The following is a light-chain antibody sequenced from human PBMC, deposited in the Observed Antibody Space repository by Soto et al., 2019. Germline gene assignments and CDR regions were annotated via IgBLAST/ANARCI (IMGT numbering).Light chain of an antibody. CDR3: QQRSNWPLT. V-gene: IGKV3-11*01. Sequence: EIVLTQSPATLSLSPGERATLSCRASQSVSSYLAWYQHKPGQAPRLLIYDASNRATGIPARFSGSGSGTDFTLNISSLEPEDFAIYYCQQRSNWPLTFGGGTKVEIK. CDR1: QSVSSY. J-gene: IGKJ4*01. CDR2: DAS.